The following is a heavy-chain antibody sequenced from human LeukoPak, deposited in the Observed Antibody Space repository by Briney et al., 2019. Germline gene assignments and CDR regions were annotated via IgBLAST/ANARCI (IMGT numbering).Heavy chain of an antibody. CDR2: ISYDGSNK. V-gene: IGHV3-30*18. CDR1: GFTFSNYG. Sequence: GGSLRLSCAASGFTFSNYGMHWVRQAPGRGLEWVAVISYDGSNKDFGDSVRGRFTISRDNSESTVYLEMNSLRAEDTALYYCAKERRSSSWYFDSWGQGILVTVSS. CDR3: AKERRSSSWYFDS. J-gene: IGHJ4*02. D-gene: IGHD6-13*01.